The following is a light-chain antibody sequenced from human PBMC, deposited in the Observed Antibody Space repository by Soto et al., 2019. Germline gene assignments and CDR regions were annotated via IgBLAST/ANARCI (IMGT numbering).Light chain of an antibody. J-gene: IGKJ3*01. CDR3: QQSYSIPFT. Sequence: DIQMTQSPSSLSASVGDRVTITCRASQTISSYLNWYQHKPGKAPKLLIYAASNLERGVPSRFSGSGSGTDFTLTISSLQPEDFATYYCQQSYSIPFTFGPGTKVDI. V-gene: IGKV1-39*01. CDR1: QTISSY. CDR2: AAS.